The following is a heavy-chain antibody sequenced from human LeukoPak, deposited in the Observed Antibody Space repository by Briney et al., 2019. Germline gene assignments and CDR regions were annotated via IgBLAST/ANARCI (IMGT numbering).Heavy chain of an antibody. J-gene: IGHJ4*02. V-gene: IGHV3-23*01. CDR1: GFTFSSYA. D-gene: IGHD2-2*01. CDR2: ISGSGGST. Sequence: GGSLRLSCAASGFTFSSYAMSWVRQAPGKGLERVSAISGSGGSTYYADSVKGRFTISRDNSKNTLYLQMNSLRAEDTAVYYCAKDPLIVVVPAAMEYLDSWGQGTLVTVSS. CDR3: AKDPLIVVVPAAMEYLDS.